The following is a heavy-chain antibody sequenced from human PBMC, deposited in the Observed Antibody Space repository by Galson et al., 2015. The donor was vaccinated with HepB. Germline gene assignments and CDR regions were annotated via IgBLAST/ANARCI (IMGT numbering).Heavy chain of an antibody. Sequence: SVKVSCKASGGTFSSYAISWVRQAPGQGLEWMGGIIPIFGTANYAQKFQGRVTITADESTSTAYMELSSLRSEDTAVYYCAREGARAILDTYYYYYVDVWGKGTTVTVSS. J-gene: IGHJ6*03. CDR3: AREGARAILDTYYYYYVDV. CDR1: GGTFSSYA. V-gene: IGHV1-69*13. D-gene: IGHD3/OR15-3a*01. CDR2: IIPIFGTA.